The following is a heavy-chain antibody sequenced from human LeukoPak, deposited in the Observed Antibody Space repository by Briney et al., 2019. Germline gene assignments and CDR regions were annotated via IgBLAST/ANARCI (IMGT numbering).Heavy chain of an antibody. V-gene: IGHV4-34*01. J-gene: IGHJ6*02. D-gene: IGHD3-16*01. CDR1: GGSFSSYY. CDR3: ATGQTYVGV. CDR2: INHIGNT. Sequence: SETLSLTCAVYGGSFSSYYFSWTRQPPGKGLEWIGEINHIGNTNYNPSLKSRVTISVDTSKNQFSLKLSSVTAADTAVYYCATGQTYVGVWGQGTTVTVSS.